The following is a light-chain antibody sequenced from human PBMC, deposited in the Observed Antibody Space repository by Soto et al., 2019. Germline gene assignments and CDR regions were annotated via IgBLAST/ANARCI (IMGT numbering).Light chain of an antibody. V-gene: IGLV2-23*02. CDR3: CSYGGSNNLV. CDR2: EVS. CDR1: SSDVGSYNL. Sequence: QSALTQPASVSGSPGQSITISCTGTSSDVGSYNLVSWYQQHPGKAPKLMIYEVSKRPSGVSNRFSGSKSANTASLTISGLQADDEADYYCCSYGGSNNLVFGGGTKLTVL. J-gene: IGLJ2*01.